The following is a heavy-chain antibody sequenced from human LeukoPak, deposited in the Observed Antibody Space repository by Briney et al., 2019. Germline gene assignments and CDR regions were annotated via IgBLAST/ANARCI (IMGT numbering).Heavy chain of an antibody. V-gene: IGHV1-2*02. CDR2: INPNSGGT. Sequence: ASVKVSCKASGYTFTGYYMHWVRQAPGQGLEWMGWINPNSGGTNYAQKFQGRVTMTRDTSISTAYMELRSLRSDDTAVYYCARGWLVDGGGYLDYWGQGTLVTVSS. CDR1: GYTFTGYY. J-gene: IGHJ4*02. D-gene: IGHD2-15*01. CDR3: ARGWLVDGGGYLDY.